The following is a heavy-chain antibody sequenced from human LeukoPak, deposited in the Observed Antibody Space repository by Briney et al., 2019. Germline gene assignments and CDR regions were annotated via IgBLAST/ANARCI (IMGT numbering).Heavy chain of an antibody. CDR2: INTGSSTM. CDR1: GFTFSSYS. CDR3: AKSLAAAGTTNFDAFDI. Sequence: GGSLRLSCAASGFTFSSYSMNWVRQAPGKGLEWVSYINTGSSTMYYADSVKGRFTISRDNAKNSLYLQMNSLRAEDMALYYCAKSLAAAGTTNFDAFDIWGQGTMVTVSS. J-gene: IGHJ3*02. V-gene: IGHV3-48*04. D-gene: IGHD6-13*01.